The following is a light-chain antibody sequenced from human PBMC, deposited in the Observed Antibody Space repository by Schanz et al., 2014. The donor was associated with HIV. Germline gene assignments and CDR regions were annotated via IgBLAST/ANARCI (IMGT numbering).Light chain of an antibody. CDR3: QHYDNLPPKYT. CDR1: QDINNN. J-gene: IGKJ2*01. V-gene: IGKV1-33*01. Sequence: DIQMTQSPSSLSASVGDRVTITCQASQDINNNLNWYQQKPGKPPKLLIYDASNLATGVPSTFSGSRSGTDFTFTISSLQPEDIATYYCQHYDNLPPKYTFGQGTKLEIK. CDR2: DAS.